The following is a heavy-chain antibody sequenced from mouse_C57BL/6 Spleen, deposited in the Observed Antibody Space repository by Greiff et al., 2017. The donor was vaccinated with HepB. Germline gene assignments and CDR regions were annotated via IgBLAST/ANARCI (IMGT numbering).Heavy chain of an antibody. CDR2: IDPSDSYT. Sequence: VKLQQPGAELVKPGASVKLSCKASGYTFTSYWMQWVKQRPGQGLEWIGEIDPSDSYTNYNQKFKGKATLTVDTSSSTAYMQLSSLTSEDSAVYYCARRGDYGYDGGAWFAYWGQGTLVTVSA. D-gene: IGHD2-2*01. CDR1: GYTFTSYW. V-gene: IGHV1-50*01. CDR3: ARRGDYGYDGGAWFAY. J-gene: IGHJ3*01.